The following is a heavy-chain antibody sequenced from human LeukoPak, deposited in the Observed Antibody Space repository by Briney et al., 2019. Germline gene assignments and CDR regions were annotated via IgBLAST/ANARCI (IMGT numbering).Heavy chain of an antibody. J-gene: IGHJ3*02. CDR1: RFTFSSYG. CDR2: ISGSGGTT. Sequence: GGSLRLSCAASRFTFSSYGMSWVRQAPGKGLEWVSSISGSGGTTYYADSVKGRFTISRDNSKNTLYLQMNSLRADDTAVYSCAKDPPTVMANAFHIWGQGTMVTVSS. D-gene: IGHD5-18*01. V-gene: IGHV3-23*01. CDR3: AKDPPTVMANAFHI.